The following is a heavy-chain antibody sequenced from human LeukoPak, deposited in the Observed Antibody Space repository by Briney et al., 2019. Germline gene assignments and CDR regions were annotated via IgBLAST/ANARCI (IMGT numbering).Heavy chain of an antibody. CDR2: INCNSAGT. CDR1: GYTFTGYY. J-gene: IGHJ4*02. D-gene: IGHD3-3*01. CDR3: ARDLTIVGGDSDPRIRGH. V-gene: IGHV1-2*02. Sequence: ASVKVSCKASGYTFTGYYMHWVRQAPGQGLEWMGWINCNSAGTKYPQKFQGRVSMTRDTSISTAYLELSRLRSDDTAVYYCARDLTIVGGDSDPRIRGHWGQGTLVTVSS.